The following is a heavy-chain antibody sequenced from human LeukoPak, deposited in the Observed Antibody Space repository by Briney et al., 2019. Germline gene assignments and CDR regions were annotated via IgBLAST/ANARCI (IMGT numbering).Heavy chain of an antibody. J-gene: IGHJ4*02. V-gene: IGHV3-7*01. D-gene: IGHD4-23*01. CDR2: INTDGSEK. Sequence: GGSLRLSCAASGFTFSSYAMSWVRQVPGKGLEWVAIINTDGSEKNYVDSVKGRFTISRDNAKNSLYLQMNSLRAEDTAMYYCARSNSGPDYWGQGTLVIVPS. CDR3: ARSNSGPDY. CDR1: GFTFSSYA.